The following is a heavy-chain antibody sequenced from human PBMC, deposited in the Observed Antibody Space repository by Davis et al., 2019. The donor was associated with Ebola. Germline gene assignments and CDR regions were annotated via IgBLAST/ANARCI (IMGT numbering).Heavy chain of an antibody. J-gene: IGHJ6*04. CDR1: GYSFTSYW. CDR3: ASQPYYYYGMDV. Sequence: GESLKIFCKGSGYSFTSYWISWVRQMPGKGLEWMGRIDPSDSYTNYSPSFQGHVTISADKSISTAYLQWSSLKASDTAMYYCASQPYYYYGMDVWGKGTTVTVSS. V-gene: IGHV5-10-1*01. CDR2: IDPSDSYT.